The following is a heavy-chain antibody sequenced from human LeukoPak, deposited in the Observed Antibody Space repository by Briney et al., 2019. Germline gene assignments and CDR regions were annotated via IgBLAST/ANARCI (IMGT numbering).Heavy chain of an antibody. CDR2: INHSGST. CDR3: AGDQHCSGGSCYLDYFDY. D-gene: IGHD2-15*01. Sequence: PSETLSLTCTVSGNSISSGDNYWSWIRQPPGKGLEWIGEINHSGSTNYNPSLKSRVTISVDTSKNQFSLKLSSVTAADTAVYYCAGDQHCSGGSCYLDYFDYWGQGTLVTVSS. J-gene: IGHJ4*02. V-gene: IGHV4-39*07. CDR1: GNSISSGDNY.